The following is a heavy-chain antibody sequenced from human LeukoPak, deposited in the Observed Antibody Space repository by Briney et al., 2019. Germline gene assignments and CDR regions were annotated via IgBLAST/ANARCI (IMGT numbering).Heavy chain of an antibody. CDR3: ASSSSNWFGP. V-gene: IGHV4-34*01. D-gene: IGHD6-6*01. CDR1: GGSFSGYY. CDR2: INHSGST. J-gene: IGHJ5*02. Sequence: SETLSLTCAVYGGSFSGYYWSWIRQPPGKGLEWIGEINHSGSTNYNPSLKSRVTISVDTSKNQFSLKLSSVTAADTAVYYCASSSSNWFGPWGQGTLVTVSS.